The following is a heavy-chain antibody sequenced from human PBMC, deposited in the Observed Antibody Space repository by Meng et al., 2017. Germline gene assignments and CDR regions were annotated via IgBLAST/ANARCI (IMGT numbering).Heavy chain of an antibody. D-gene: IGHD5-12*01. V-gene: IGHV1-24*01. J-gene: IGHJ4*02. CDR3: AAYSGYDYYFDY. CDR2: FDPEDGET. CDR1: GYTLTELS. Sequence: VQLVTAGDEVKKPGVSVKVSCKVAGYTLTELSMLWVRQAPGKGREWMGGFDPEDGETIYAQKFQGRVTMTEDTSTDTAYMELSSLRSEDTAVYYCAAYSGYDYYFDYWGQGTLVTVSS.